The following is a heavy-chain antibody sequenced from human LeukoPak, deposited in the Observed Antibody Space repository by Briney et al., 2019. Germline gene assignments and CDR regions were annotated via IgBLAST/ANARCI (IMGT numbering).Heavy chain of an antibody. V-gene: IGHV4-30-4*08. CDR3: TRNASXXY. J-gene: IGHJ4*02. CDR1: GVSVGSGDYF. CDR2: IYFSGST. Sequence: SQTLSLTCTVSGVSVGSGDYFWSWIRQPPGKGLEWIGYIYFSGSTDSNPSLESRVTVSIDTSKNQFSLKLRSVTAADTAVYYCTRNASXXYWGQGLLVTVSS.